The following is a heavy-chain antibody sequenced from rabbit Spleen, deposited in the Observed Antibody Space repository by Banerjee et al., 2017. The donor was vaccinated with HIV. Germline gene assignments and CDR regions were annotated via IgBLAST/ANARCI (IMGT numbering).Heavy chain of an antibody. CDR3: ARDLDGVIGWNFGW. J-gene: IGHJ4*01. V-gene: IGHV1S43*01. CDR1: GFDLTIYHY. Sequence: QQQLEESGGGLVKPGGTLTLTCKASGFDLTIYHYMCWVPRAPGKGLELIVCIYISSGSTWYASWVNGRFTISRSTSLNTVDLKMTSLTAADTATYFCARDLDGVIGWNFGWWGPGTLVTVS. D-gene: IGHD1-1*01. CDR2: IYISSGST.